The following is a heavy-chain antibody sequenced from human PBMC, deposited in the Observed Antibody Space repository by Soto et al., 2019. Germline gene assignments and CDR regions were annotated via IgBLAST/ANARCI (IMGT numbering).Heavy chain of an antibody. V-gene: IGHV4-59*01. D-gene: IGHD1-26*01. CDR2: VYHSGTT. Sequence: TSETLSLTCSVSGVSITGSYWSWIRQPPGKTLEWIGYVYHSGTTTYNPSPKSRVSISVDTSKNQFSLRLTSVIAADTAVYYCARDMPYGAGSLAGCDYWGQGILVTVSS. CDR3: ARDMPYGAGSLAGCDY. CDR1: GVSITGSY. J-gene: IGHJ4*02.